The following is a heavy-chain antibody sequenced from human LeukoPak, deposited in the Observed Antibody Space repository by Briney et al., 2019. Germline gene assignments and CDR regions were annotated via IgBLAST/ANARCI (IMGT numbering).Heavy chain of an antibody. V-gene: IGHV4-39*01. CDR3: ARGSHTLEY. Sequence: SETLSLTCTVSGGSFSITAYYWGWIRQPPGKGLEWIGSIYYSGSSYYNPSLKSRVTTSVDTSKNRISLKLSSVTAADTAIYYCARGSHTLEYWGQGTLVTVSS. CDR1: GGSFSITAYY. D-gene: IGHD2/OR15-2a*01. CDR2: IYYSGSS. J-gene: IGHJ4*02.